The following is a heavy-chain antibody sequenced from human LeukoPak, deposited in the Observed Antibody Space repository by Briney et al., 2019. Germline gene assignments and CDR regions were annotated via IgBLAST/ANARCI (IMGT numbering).Heavy chain of an antibody. D-gene: IGHD3-10*01. V-gene: IGHV4-59*08. CDR2: IYYSGRT. CDR1: GSSISSDY. CDR3: ARQYGASGKDY. J-gene: IGHJ4*02. Sequence: PSETLSLTCTASGSSISSDYCSGLRQPPGKGLEWFGYIYYSGRTNINPSLKRPVTISVDTSKHQFTPKLSSVTAADTAAYYSARQYGASGKDYWGQGTLVTVSS.